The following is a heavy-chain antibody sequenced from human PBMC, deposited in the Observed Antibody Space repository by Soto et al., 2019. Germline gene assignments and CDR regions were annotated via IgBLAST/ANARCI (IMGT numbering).Heavy chain of an antibody. Sequence: PSWTLSLTCSASGTSVSNYYWSWIRQPAGKGLEHIGRIYTSGSTSYNPSLKSRVTMSMDTSQTQIYLNLTSVTAADTAVYYCARGGIQLSYAFDYWGQGIQVTVSS. CDR3: ARGGIQLSYAFDY. V-gene: IGHV4-4*07. CDR2: IYTSGST. J-gene: IGHJ4*02. CDR1: GTSVSNYY. D-gene: IGHD5-18*01.